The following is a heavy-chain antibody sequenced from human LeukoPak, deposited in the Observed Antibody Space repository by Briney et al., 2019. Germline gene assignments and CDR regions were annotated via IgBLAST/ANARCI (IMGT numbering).Heavy chain of an antibody. D-gene: IGHD6-19*01. J-gene: IGHJ4*02. CDR2: ISAYNDNT. V-gene: IGHV1-18*01. Sequence: ASVKVSCKASVYTFTSYGISWGRQAPGQGLEGMGWISAYNDNTNCAQKIQGTVTTTTDTSTSTAYMELRSLRSDDTAVYYCARDQCRASSGCTGDYWGQGTLVTVSS. CDR3: ARDQCRASSGCTGDY. CDR1: VYTFTSYG.